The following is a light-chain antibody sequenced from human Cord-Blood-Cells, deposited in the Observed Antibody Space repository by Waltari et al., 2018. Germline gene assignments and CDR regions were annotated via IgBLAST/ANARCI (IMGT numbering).Light chain of an antibody. CDR3: QQSYSTPFT. CDR2: AAS. CDR1: QSISSY. V-gene: IGKV1-39*01. J-gene: IGKJ3*01. Sequence: DIQLTQSTSSLSASVVDRVTITCRASQSISSYLNWYQQKPGKAPKLLIYAASSLQSGVPSRFSGSGSGTDFTLTISSLQPEDFATYYCQQSYSTPFTFGPGTKVDIK.